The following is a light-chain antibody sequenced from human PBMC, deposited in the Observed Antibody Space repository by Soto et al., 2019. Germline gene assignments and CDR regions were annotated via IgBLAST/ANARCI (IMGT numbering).Light chain of an antibody. CDR1: ETISNY. CDR2: DAS. Sequence: IPMTQSPVALSPPLGHSVTICNRASETISNYLNWYQQKPGKAPKLLIYDASSLQSGVPSRFSGSGSGTEFTLTISSLQPDDFATYYCQQYNSYPLTFGGGTKVDIK. V-gene: IGKV1-5*01. CDR3: QQYNSYPLT. J-gene: IGKJ4*01.